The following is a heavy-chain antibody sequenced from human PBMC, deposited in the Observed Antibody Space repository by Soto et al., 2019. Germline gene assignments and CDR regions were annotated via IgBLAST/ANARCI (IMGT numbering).Heavy chain of an antibody. CDR1: GCSFTSYW. Sequence: PGESLKISCTGSGCSFTSYWISWVRQMPGKGLEWMGRIDPSDSYTNYSPSFQGHVTISADKSISTAYLQWSSLKASDTAMYYCVNTVAEAFDIWGQGTMVTVSS. D-gene: IGHD5-12*01. CDR3: VNTVAEAFDI. CDR2: IDPSDSYT. J-gene: IGHJ3*02. V-gene: IGHV5-10-1*01.